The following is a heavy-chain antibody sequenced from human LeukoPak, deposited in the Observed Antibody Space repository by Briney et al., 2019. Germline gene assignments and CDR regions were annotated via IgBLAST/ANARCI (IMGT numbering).Heavy chain of an antibody. CDR3: AGGAGFIIKD. CDR1: GFTFSLYW. V-gene: IGHV3-7*03. CDR2: IKQDGSEK. Sequence: GGSLRLSCAASGFTFSLYWMNWVRRAPGKWLEWVANIKQDGSEKNYVDSVKGRFTISRDNAKNSLYLQMNNLRVEDTAMYYCAGGAGFIIKDWGQGTLVTVSS. D-gene: IGHD6-13*01. J-gene: IGHJ4*02.